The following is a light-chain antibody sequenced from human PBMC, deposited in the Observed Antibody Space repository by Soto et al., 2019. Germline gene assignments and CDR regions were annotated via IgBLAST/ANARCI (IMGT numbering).Light chain of an antibody. CDR3: QHRSKWPPIT. Sequence: DIVMTQSPDSLAVSLGERATINCKSSQSVLYSSNNKNYLAWYQQKPGQAPRLLIYDASSRVTGIPARFTGSGSGTVFTLTISSLEPDDFALYYCQHRSKWPPITFGQGTRLEIK. CDR1: QSVLYSSNNKNY. CDR2: DAS. J-gene: IGKJ5*01. V-gene: IGKV4-1*01.